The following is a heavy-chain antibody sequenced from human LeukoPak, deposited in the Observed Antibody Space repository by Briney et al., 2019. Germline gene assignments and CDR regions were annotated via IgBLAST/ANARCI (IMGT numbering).Heavy chain of an antibody. D-gene: IGHD2-2*01. V-gene: IGHV3-48*01. J-gene: IGHJ6*03. CDR1: GFTFSIYS. CDR2: TSSSSSTI. CDR3: ARDHFVVVPAAYYSYYYMDV. Sequence: PGGSLRLSCAASGFTFSIYSMNWVRQAPAKGLEWVSYTSSSSSTIYYADSVKGRFTISRDNAKNSLYLQMNSLRAEDTAVYYCARDHFVVVPAAYYSYYYMDVWGKGTTVTVSS.